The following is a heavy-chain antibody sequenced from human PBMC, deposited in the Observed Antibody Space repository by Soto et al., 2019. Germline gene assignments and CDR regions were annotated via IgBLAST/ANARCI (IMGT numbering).Heavy chain of an antibody. CDR1: GGTFSSYA. CDR2: IIPIFGTA. D-gene: IGHD4-17*01. V-gene: IGHV1-69*12. CDR3: AEDQDGDYVDWFDP. J-gene: IGHJ5*02. Sequence: QVQLVQSGAEVKKPGSSVKVSCKASGGTFSSYAISWVRQAPGQGLEWMGGIIPIFGTANYAQKFHGRVTITADESTSTAYMGLSSLRSEDTAVYYCAEDQDGDYVDWFDPWGQGTLVTVSS.